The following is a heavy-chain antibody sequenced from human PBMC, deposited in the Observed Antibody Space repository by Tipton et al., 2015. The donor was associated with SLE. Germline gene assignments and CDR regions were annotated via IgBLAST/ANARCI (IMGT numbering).Heavy chain of an antibody. Sequence: QVQLVQSGAEVKKPGASVKVSCKASGYTFTSYGISWVRQAPGQGPEWMGWISGYSGDTNYAQKFQGRVTMTTDTSTSTAYLELRSLRSDDTAVYYCARDPSSYSGSYYRSDYLDYWGQGTLVTVSS. CDR2: ISGYSGDT. CDR3: ARDPSSYSGSYYRSDYLDY. J-gene: IGHJ4*02. V-gene: IGHV1-18*04. CDR1: GYTFTSYG. D-gene: IGHD1-26*01.